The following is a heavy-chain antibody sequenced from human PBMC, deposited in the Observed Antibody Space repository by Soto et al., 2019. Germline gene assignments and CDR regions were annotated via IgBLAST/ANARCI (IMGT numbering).Heavy chain of an antibody. Sequence: GGSLRLSCAASGFTFSSYAMSWVRQAPGKGLEWVSAISGSGGSTYYADSVKGRFTISRDNSKNTLYLQMNSLRAEDTAVYYCVKGNLSTYCGGDCSDFDYWGQGTLVTVSS. V-gene: IGHV3-23*01. CDR2: ISGSGGST. CDR3: VKGNLSTYCGGDCSDFDY. CDR1: GFTFSSYA. J-gene: IGHJ4*02. D-gene: IGHD2-21*02.